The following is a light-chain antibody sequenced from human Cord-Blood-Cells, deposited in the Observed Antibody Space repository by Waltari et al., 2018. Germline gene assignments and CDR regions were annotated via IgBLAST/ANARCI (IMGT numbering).Light chain of an antibody. Sequence: DIQMTQSPSSLSASVGDRVTITCRASQSISSYLNWYQQKPGKAPKLLIYAASSLQSGVPSRFSGSVSGTDFTLTISSLQPEDFATDYCQQSYRTPPPTVGGGTKVEIK. J-gene: IGKJ4*01. CDR2: AAS. CDR3: QQSYRTPPPT. CDR1: QSISSY. V-gene: IGKV1-39*01.